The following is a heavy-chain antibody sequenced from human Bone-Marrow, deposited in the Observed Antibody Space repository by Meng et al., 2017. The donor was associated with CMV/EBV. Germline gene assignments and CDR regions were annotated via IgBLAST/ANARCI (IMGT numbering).Heavy chain of an antibody. J-gene: IGHJ3*02. CDR1: GGSISSYY. CDR3: ARDMVLRFLEWLPVRQVRSAFDI. D-gene: IGHD3-3*01. CDR2: INHSGST. Sequence: SETLSLTCTVSGGSISSYYWSWIRQPPGKGLEWIGEINHSGSTNYNPSLKSRVTISVDTSKNQFSLKLSSVTAADTAVYYCARDMVLRFLEWLPVRQVRSAFDIWGQGTMVTVSS. V-gene: IGHV4-34*01.